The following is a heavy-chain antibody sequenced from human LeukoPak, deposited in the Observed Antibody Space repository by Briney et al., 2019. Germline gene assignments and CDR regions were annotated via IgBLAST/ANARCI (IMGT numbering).Heavy chain of an antibody. CDR1: GYSISSGYY. V-gene: IGHV4-61*02. D-gene: IGHD3-10*01. J-gene: IGHJ5*02. Sequence: SETLSLTCTVSGYSISSGYYWSWIRQPAGKGLEWIGRIYTSGSTNYNPSLKSRVTISVDTSKNQFSLKLSSVTAADTAVYYCARDATPYYYGSGSYYYWFDPWGQGTLVTVSS. CDR2: IYTSGST. CDR3: ARDATPYYYGSGSYYYWFDP.